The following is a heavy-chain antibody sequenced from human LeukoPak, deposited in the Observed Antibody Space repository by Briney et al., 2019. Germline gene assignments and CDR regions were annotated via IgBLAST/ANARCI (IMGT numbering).Heavy chain of an antibody. CDR2: IYSGGST. CDR3: ARDAYSSSFFDY. CDR1: GFAVSSNY. D-gene: IGHD6-13*01. J-gene: IGHJ4*02. V-gene: IGHV3-53*01. Sequence: GGSLRLSCAASGFAVSSNYMSWVRQAPGKGLERVSVIYSGGSTYYADSAKGRFTISRDSSKNTLYLQMNSLRAEDTAVYYCARDAYSSSFFDYWGQGTLVTVSS.